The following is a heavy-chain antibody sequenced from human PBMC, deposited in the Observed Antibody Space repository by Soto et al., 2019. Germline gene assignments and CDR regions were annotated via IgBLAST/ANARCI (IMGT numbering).Heavy chain of an antibody. V-gene: IGHV3-30*18. CDR1: GFSFSSYD. Sequence: QVHLVESGGGVVQPGRSLRLSCAASGFSFSSYDMHWVRQARGKGLEWVAMISYDGSDKYFSDSVKGRLTISRDNSKNTVSLEMNSLRTKDTAAYYCAKGVPSPTQHAFDIWGQGTMVTVSS. CDR3: AKGVPSPTQHAFDI. J-gene: IGHJ3*02. CDR2: ISYDGSDK.